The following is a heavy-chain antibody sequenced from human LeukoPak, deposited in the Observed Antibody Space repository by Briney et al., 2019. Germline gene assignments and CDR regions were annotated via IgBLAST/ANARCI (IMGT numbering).Heavy chain of an antibody. CDR3: AREGAYSGSYYFDY. D-gene: IGHD1-26*01. J-gene: IGHJ4*02. CDR1: GFTFSSYS. CDR2: ISSSSSTI. V-gene: IGHV3-48*02. Sequence: GGSLRLSCAASGFTFSSYSMNWVRQAPGKGLEWVSYISSSSSTIYYADSVKGRFTISRDNAKNSLYLQMNSLRDEDTAVYYCAREGAYSGSYYFDYWGQGTLVTVSS.